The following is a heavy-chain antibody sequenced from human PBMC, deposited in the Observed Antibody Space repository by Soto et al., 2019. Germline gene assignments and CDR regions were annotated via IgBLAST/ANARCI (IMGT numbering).Heavy chain of an antibody. V-gene: IGHV3-23*01. Sequence: PGGSLRLSCAASGFSFGSYALSWVRQAPGKGLEWVSTISGSDGKTFYADSVKGRFSISRDTSQNTLYLQMNSLRADDTAIYYCARWSYLDYWGQGTRATVPQ. CDR3: ARWSYLDY. CDR1: GFSFGSYA. CDR2: ISGSDGKT. J-gene: IGHJ4*02. D-gene: IGHD3-3*01.